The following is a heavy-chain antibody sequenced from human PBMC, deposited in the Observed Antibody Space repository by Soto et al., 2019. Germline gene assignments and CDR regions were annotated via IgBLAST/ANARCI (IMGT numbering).Heavy chain of an antibody. CDR3: TIDASRASSDWGWFDP. D-gene: IGHD6-13*01. CDR1: GFTFRSFT. CDR2: ISSNRAYI. V-gene: IGHV3-21*02. J-gene: IGHJ5*02. Sequence: EVQLVESGGGLVKPGGSLRLSCAASGFTFRSFTMNWVRQAPGKGLEWVSTISSNRAYIYYTDALRGRFTISRDNAKNSLSLQSISVRAEYSTVYYCTIDASRASSDWGWFDPWGSGTLVIGSS.